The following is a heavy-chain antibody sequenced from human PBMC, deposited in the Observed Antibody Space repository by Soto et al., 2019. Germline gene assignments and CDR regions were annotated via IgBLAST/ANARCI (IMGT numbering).Heavy chain of an antibody. J-gene: IGHJ4*02. CDR3: AKDSGSSWELLHY. V-gene: IGHV3-30*18. CDR1: GFTFSSYG. D-gene: IGHD1-26*01. Sequence: QVQLVESGGGVVQPGRSLRLSCAASGFTFSSYGMHWVRQAPGKGLEWVAGISDDGSNKYYADSVKGRFTISRDNSKNTLYRQMNSLRAVDTAVYDGAKDSGSSWELLHYWGQGTLVTVSS. CDR2: ISDDGSNK.